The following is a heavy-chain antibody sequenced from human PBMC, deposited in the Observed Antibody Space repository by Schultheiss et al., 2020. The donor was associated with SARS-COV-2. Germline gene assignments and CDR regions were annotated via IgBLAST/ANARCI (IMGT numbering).Heavy chain of an antibody. CDR1: GFTFSSYW. CDR3: ARQGVTMVRELDY. Sequence: GESLKISCAASGFTFSSYWMHWVRQAPGKGLVWVSAISGSGGSTYYADSVKGRFTISRDNSKNTLYLQMNSLRAGDTAVYYCARQGVTMVRELDYWGQGTLVTVSS. CDR2: ISGSGGST. D-gene: IGHD3-10*01. J-gene: IGHJ4*02. V-gene: IGHV3-23*01.